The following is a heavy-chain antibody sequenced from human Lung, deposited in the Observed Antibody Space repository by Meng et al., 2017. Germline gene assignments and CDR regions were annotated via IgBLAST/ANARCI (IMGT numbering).Heavy chain of an antibody. D-gene: IGHD4-11*01. CDR2: INHSGST. CDR3: ARGPTTMAHDFDY. V-gene: IGHV4-34*01. CDR1: GGSFSDYY. J-gene: IGHJ4*02. Sequence: QWLLEQWGAGLLKPSETLSLTCVASGGSFSDYYWSWIRQPPGKGLEWIGEINHSGSTNYNPSLESRATISVDTSQNNLSLKLSSVTAADSAVYYCARGPTTMAHDFDYWGQGTLVTVSS.